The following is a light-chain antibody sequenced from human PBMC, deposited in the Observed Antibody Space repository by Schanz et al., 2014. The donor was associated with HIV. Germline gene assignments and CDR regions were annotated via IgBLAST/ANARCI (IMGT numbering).Light chain of an antibody. CDR2: DVT. Sequence: QSALTQPPSASGSPGQSVTISCTGTSSDVGDYNSVSWYQQHPGRAPRLLVYDVTYRPSGVSNRFSGSKSGNTASLTISGLQPEDEADYYCNSYSHSNTYVFGSGTKLTVL. CDR1: SSDVGDYNS. J-gene: IGLJ1*01. CDR3: NSYSHSNTYV. V-gene: IGLV2-14*03.